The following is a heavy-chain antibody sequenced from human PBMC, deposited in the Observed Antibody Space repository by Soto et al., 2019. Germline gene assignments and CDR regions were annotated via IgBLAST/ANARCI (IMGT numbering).Heavy chain of an antibody. CDR3: ARDRRSDCSSTSCSFDALDV. D-gene: IGHD2-2*01. CDR1: GVSISSYY. Sequence: SETLSLTCAVSGVSISSYYWSWIRQPPGKGLEWIGYNYYSGTTNYNPSLKSRVTISVDTSKNQFSLKLSSVTAADTAVYYCARDRRSDCSSTSCSFDALDVWGQGTTVTVSS. V-gene: IGHV4-59*12. CDR2: NYYSGTT. J-gene: IGHJ6*02.